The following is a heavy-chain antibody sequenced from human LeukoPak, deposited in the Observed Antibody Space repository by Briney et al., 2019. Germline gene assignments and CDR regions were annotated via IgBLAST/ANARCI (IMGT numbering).Heavy chain of an antibody. V-gene: IGHV3-23*01. J-gene: IGHJ4*02. CDR3: AKVPGTIVGATDTVFGYFDY. D-gene: IGHD1-26*01. CDR1: GFTFSSYA. CDR2: ICGSGDSS. Sequence: GGSLRLSCTASGFTFSSYAMSWVRQAPGKGLEWVSGICGSGDSSYYADSVKGRFTISRDNSKNTLYLQMNSLRAEDTAVYYCAKVPGTIVGATDTVFGYFDYWGQGTLVTVS.